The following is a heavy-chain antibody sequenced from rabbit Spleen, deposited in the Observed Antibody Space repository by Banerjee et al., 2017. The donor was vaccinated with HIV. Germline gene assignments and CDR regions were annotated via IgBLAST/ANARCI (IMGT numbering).Heavy chain of an antibody. J-gene: IGHJ6*01. CDR1: GFSFSSKYY. Sequence: QSLEESGGGLVQPEGSLTLTCTASGFSFSSKYYMCWVRQAPGKGLEWIACIAGSTSGFTYSATWAKGRFTCSKTSSTTVTLQMTSLTAADTATYFCARDTSSSFSSYGMDLWGQGTLVTVS. D-gene: IGHD1-1*01. CDR2: IAGSTSGFT. V-gene: IGHV1S40*01. CDR3: ARDTSSSFSSYGMDL.